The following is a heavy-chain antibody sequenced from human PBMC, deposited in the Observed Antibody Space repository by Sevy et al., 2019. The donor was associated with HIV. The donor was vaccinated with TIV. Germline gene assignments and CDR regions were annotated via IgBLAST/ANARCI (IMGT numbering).Heavy chain of an antibody. CDR1: GFTFSDYY. CDR2: INNSSRFI. CDR3: ARGKVLFDY. Sequence: GGSLRLSCAASGFTFSDYYMSWIRQAPGKGPEWVSYINNSSRFINYVKSVKGRITISRDNAKNYLYLQMNSLRAEDTAVYYCARGKVLFDYWGQGTLVTVSS. J-gene: IGHJ4*02. V-gene: IGHV3-11*06.